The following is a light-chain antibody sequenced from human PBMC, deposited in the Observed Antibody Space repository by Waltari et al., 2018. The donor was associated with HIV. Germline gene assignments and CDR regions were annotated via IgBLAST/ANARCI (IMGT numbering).Light chain of an antibody. J-gene: IGLJ2*01. CDR2: EVS. Sequence: QSALPQPPSASGSPGQSVTISCTGTSSDVGGYNYVSWYQQHPGKAPKLMIYEVSKRPSGVPDRFSGSKSGNTASLTVSGLQAEDEADYYCSSYAGSNKFVVFGGGTKLTVL. CDR1: SSDVGGYNY. V-gene: IGLV2-8*01. CDR3: SSYAGSNKFVV.